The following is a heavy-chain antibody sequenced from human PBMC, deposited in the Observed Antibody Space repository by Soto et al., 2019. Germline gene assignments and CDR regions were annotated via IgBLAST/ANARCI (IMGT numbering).Heavy chain of an antibody. CDR2: IYHSGSI. V-gene: IGHV4-34*01. Sequence: PSETLSLTCAVYAGTFRGYYWSLIRQPPGKGLEWIGEIYHSGSINYDSSLKSRVTISVDTSKNQFSLTLPHVTAADTAVYYCARKQLGYCSSTSCHLDNAFDIWGQGTMVTVSS. CDR3: ARKQLGYCSSTSCHLDNAFDI. D-gene: IGHD2-2*01. CDR1: AGTFRGYY. J-gene: IGHJ3*02.